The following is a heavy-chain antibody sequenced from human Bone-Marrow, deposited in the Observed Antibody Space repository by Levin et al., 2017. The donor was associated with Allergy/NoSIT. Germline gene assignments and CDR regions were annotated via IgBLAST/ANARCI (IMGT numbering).Heavy chain of an antibody. V-gene: IGHV3-30*18. D-gene: IGHD4-17*01. Sequence: GESLKISCAASGFTFSSYGMHWVRQAPGKGLEWVAVISNDGSNKYYADSVKGRFTISRDNSKNTLYLQMNSLRAEDTTVYYCAKAETVTQRGYFDYWGQGTLVTVSS. CDR1: GFTFSSYG. CDR2: ISNDGSNK. CDR3: AKAETVTQRGYFDY. J-gene: IGHJ4*02.